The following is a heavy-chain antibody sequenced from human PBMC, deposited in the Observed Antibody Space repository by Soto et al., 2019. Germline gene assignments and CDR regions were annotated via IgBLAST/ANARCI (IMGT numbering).Heavy chain of an antibody. CDR2: ISGSGGST. V-gene: IGHV3-23*01. CDR3: ANGGGAATGKFDY. D-gene: IGHD1-26*01. Sequence: GGSLRLSCAASGFTFSSYAMSWVRQAPGKGLEWVSAISGSGGSTYYADSVKGRFTISRDNSKNTLYLQMNSLRAEDTAVYYCANGGGAATGKFDYWGQGTLVTVSS. CDR1: GFTFSSYA. J-gene: IGHJ4*02.